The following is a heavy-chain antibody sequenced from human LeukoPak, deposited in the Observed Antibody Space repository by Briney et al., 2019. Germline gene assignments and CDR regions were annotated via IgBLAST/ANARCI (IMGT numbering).Heavy chain of an antibody. CDR2: IKQDGSEK. J-gene: IGHJ4*02. D-gene: IGHD6-13*01. CDR1: GFTFSNAW. Sequence: GGSLRLSCAASGFTFSNAWMSWVRQAPGKGLEWVANIKQDGSEKYYVDSVKGRFTISRDNAKNSLYLQMNSLRAEDTAVYYCARDEGAAAVKDYWGQGTLVTVSS. CDR3: ARDEGAAAVKDY. V-gene: IGHV3-7*04.